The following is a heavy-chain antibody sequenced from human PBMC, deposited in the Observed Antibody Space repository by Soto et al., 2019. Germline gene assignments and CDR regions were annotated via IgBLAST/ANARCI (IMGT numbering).Heavy chain of an antibody. CDR1: GDSVGSSAAMY. D-gene: IGHD5-12*01. Sequence: SETLSLTCTVSGDSVGSSAAMYWGLVRQPPGKELEFIGKIYRSGSTLLNSALQSRATLSMEPSKNQFSLTLRSVTVGDTARFFSARSHKSVDYHCMSIWAPGITVTVSS. CDR3: ARSHKSVDYHCMSI. V-gene: IGHV4-61*08. J-gene: IGHJ6*02. CDR2: IYRSGST.